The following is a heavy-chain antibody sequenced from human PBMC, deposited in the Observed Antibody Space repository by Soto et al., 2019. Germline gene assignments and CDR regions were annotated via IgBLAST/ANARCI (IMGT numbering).Heavy chain of an antibody. Sequence: QVQLVESGGGVVQPGRSLRLSCAASGFTFSSYGMHWVRQAPGKGVEWVAGIWYDGSNKYYADSVKGRFTISRDNSKNTLYLQMNRLRAEDTAVYYCARETTSGWYGGYYYYYGMDVWGQGTTVTVSS. V-gene: IGHV3-33*01. CDR1: GFTFSSYG. D-gene: IGHD6-19*01. CDR3: ARETTSGWYGGYYYYYGMDV. J-gene: IGHJ6*02. CDR2: IWYDGSNK.